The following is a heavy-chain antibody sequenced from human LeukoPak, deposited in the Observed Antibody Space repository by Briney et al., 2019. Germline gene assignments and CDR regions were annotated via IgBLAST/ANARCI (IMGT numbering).Heavy chain of an antibody. J-gene: IGHJ4*02. V-gene: IGHV1-69*04. CDR2: IIPILGIA. Sequence: ASVKVSCKASGGTFSSYAISWVRQAPGQGLEWMGRIIPILGIANYAQKFQGRVTITADKSTSTAYMELSSLRSEDTAVYYCACAPQGQRLVYFDYWGQATLVTVSS. D-gene: IGHD6-13*01. CDR3: ACAPQGQRLVYFDY. CDR1: GGTFSSYA.